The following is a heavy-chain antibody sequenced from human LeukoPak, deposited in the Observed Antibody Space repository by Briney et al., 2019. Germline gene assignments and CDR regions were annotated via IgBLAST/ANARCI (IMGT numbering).Heavy chain of an antibody. CDR1: GYTATNFD. Sequence: AASVKVSCKVFGYTATNFDINWVRQATGQGFEWVGWMTLNSGRTGYRREFQGRVTMTTDTSTNTAYMELSSLRSDDTAVYYCGRGYAMDVWGQGTTVIVSS. V-gene: IGHV1-8*01. J-gene: IGHJ6*02. CDR3: GRGYAMDV. CDR2: MTLNSGRT.